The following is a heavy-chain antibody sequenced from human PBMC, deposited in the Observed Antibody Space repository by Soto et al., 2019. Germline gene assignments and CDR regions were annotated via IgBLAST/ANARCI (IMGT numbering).Heavy chain of an antibody. Sequence: SETLSLTCTVSGGSISSGDYYWTWIRQPPGKGLEWIGYIYYSGSTYHNPSLKSRVTISVDTSKDQFSLKLSSVTAADTAVYYCAREQRYCTRTSCTPGYNGMDVWGQGTTVTVSS. CDR3: AREQRYCTRTSCTPGYNGMDV. D-gene: IGHD2-2*01. CDR2: IYYSGST. J-gene: IGHJ6*02. V-gene: IGHV4-30-4*01. CDR1: GGSISSGDYY.